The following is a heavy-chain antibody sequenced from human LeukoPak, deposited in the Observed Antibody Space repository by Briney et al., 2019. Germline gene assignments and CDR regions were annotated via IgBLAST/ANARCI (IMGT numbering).Heavy chain of an antibody. V-gene: IGHV3-30-3*01. Sequence: GGSLRLSCAASGFIFSNYVMHWVRQAPGKGLDWVSIISHDGSNEYYADSVKGRFSISRDNSGNTLYLQMNGLRAEDTAVYYCTTGSLWFGELLYQFNYWGQGTLVTVSS. CDR1: GFIFSNYV. CDR2: ISHDGSNE. D-gene: IGHD3-10*01. J-gene: IGHJ4*02. CDR3: TTGSLWFGELLYQFNY.